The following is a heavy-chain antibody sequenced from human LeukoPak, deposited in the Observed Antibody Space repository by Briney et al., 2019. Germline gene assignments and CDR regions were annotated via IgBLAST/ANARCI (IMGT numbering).Heavy chain of an antibody. CDR3: AKDTFGVVTGPFDY. CDR2: ISWNSGSI. J-gene: IGHJ4*02. CDR1: GFTFDDYA. Sequence: AGGSLRLSCAASGFTFDDYAMHWVRQAPGKGLEWVPGISWNSGSIGYADSVKGRFTISRDNAKNSLYLQMNSLRAEDTALYYCAKDTFGVVTGPFDYWGQGTLATVSS. D-gene: IGHD3-3*01. V-gene: IGHV3-9*01.